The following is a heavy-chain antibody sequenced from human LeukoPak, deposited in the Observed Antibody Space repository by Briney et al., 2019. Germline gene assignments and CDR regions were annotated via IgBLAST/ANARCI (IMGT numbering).Heavy chain of an antibody. J-gene: IGHJ4*02. CDR2: INPNSGGT. V-gene: IGHV1-2*02. Sequence: ASVKVSCKTSGYSFNANYIHWVRQAPGQGLEWMGWINPNSGGTNYAQKFQDRVTMTRDTSISTAYMELYRLRSDDTAMYFCGRGRDYYDNSGADYWGQGTLVTVSS. CDR1: GYSFNANY. CDR3: GRGRDYYDNSGADY. D-gene: IGHD3-22*01.